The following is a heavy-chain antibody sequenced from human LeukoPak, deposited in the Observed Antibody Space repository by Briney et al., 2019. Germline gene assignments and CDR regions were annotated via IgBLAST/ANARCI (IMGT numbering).Heavy chain of an antibody. Sequence: GGSLRLSCAASGFTFSSYWMSWVRQAPGKGLEWVGRIKSKTDGGTTDYAAPVKGRFTISRDDSKNTLYLQMNSLKTEDTAVYYCTTVLRYAPFDYWGQGTLVTVSS. CDR3: TTVLRYAPFDY. D-gene: IGHD3-9*01. CDR1: GFTFSSYW. J-gene: IGHJ4*02. CDR2: IKSKTDGGTT. V-gene: IGHV3-15*01.